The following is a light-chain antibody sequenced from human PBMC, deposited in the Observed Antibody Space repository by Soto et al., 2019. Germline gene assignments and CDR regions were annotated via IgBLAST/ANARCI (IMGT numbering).Light chain of an antibody. CDR1: QSVSSN. Sequence: EIVMTQSPATLSGSPGERATLSCRASQSVSSNLAWYQQKPAQPPRLLIYGASTRATGIPARFSGSGSGTEFTLTISSLQSEDFAVYYCQQYNNWPPWTFGQGTKVEIK. V-gene: IGKV3-15*01. CDR3: QQYNNWPPWT. CDR2: GAS. J-gene: IGKJ1*01.